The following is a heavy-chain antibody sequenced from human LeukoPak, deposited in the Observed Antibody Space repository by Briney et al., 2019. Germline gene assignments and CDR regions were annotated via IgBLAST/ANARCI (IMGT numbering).Heavy chain of an antibody. V-gene: IGHV3-23*01. CDR2: IDVTTGGS. CDR3: AKVNYYQPYF. Sequence: GGSLRLSCAASGFTLSNYAMSWVRQAPGKGLEWVSTIDVTTGGSYYADSVKGRFTISRNTFQNTLYLRLNSLRVDDTAIYYCAKVNYYQPYFWGQGTLVTVSS. J-gene: IGHJ4*02. D-gene: IGHD2-2*01. CDR1: GFTLSNYA.